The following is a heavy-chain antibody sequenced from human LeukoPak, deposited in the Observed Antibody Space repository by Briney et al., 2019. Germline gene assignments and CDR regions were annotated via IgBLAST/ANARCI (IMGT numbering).Heavy chain of an antibody. D-gene: IGHD4-17*01. CDR2: TYYRSKWYY. CDR3: ARELGAFDT. CDR1: GDTVSSNSPA. V-gene: IGHV6-1*01. Sequence: SQTLSLTCAVSGDTVSSNSPAWNWIRQSPSRGLEWLGRTYYRSKWYYDYAISVKSRVTFTPDTSKNQLSLRLNSVTPEDTAVYYCARELGAFDTWGQGTLVTVSS. J-gene: IGHJ5*02.